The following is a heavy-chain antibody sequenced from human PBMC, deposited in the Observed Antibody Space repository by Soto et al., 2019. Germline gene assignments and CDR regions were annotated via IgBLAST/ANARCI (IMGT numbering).Heavy chain of an antibody. D-gene: IGHD3-22*01. CDR3: AKDSYYYDSSGSLGY. J-gene: IGHJ4*02. CDR2: ISYDGSNK. Sequence: GGSLRLSCAASGFTFSSYGMHWVRQAPGKGLEWVAVISYDGSNKYYADSVKGRFTISRDNSKNTLYLQMNSLRAEDTAVYYCAKDSYYYDSSGSLGYWGQGTLVTVSS. V-gene: IGHV3-30*18. CDR1: GFTFSSYG.